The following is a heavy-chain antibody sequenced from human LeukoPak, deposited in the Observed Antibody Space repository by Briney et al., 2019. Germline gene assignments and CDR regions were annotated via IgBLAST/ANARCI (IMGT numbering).Heavy chain of an antibody. CDR1: GGSISSSNW. V-gene: IGHV4-4*02. CDR3: ARERYIGEYFDY. J-gene: IGHJ4*02. Sequence: PSGTLSLTCAVSGGSISSSNWWSWVRQPPGEGLEWIGYIYYSGSTYYNPSLKSRVTISVDTSKNQFSLKLSSVTAADTAVYYCARERYIGEYFDYWGQGTLVTVSS. CDR2: IYYSGST. D-gene: IGHD5-12*01.